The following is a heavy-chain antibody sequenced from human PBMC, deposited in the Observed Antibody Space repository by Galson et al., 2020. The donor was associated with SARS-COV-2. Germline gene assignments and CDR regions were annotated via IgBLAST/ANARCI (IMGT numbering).Heavy chain of an antibody. J-gene: IGHJ6*02. CDR2: IDWDDDK. V-gene: IGHV2-70*01. CDR3: ARIRAAWFGELWYGMDV. CDR1: GMC. Sequence: GMCVSWIRQPPGKALEWLALIDWDDDKYYSTSLKTRLTISKDTSKNQVVLTMTNMDPVDTATYYCARIRAAWFGELWYGMDVWGQGTTVTVSS. D-gene: IGHD3-10*01.